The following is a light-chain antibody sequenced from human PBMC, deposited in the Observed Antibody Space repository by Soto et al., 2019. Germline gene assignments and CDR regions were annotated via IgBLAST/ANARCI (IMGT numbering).Light chain of an antibody. CDR2: GNS. V-gene: IGLV1-40*01. Sequence: QSVLTQPPSVSTAPGQRVTISCTGSSSNIGAGYDVHWYQQLPGTAPKLLIYGNSNRPSGVPDRFSGSKSGTSASLAITGLQAEDEADYYCQSYDSSLSGFYVFGTRTKVTVL. CDR1: SSNIGAGYD. J-gene: IGLJ1*01. CDR3: QSYDSSLSGFYV.